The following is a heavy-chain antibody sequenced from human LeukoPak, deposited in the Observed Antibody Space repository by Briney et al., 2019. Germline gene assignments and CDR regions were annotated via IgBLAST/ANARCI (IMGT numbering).Heavy chain of an antibody. D-gene: IGHD7-27*01. CDR2: INPNSGGT. V-gene: IGHV1-2*02. Sequence: GASVKVSCKASGYTFTGYSMHWVRQAPGQGLEWMGWINPNSGGTNYAQKFQGRVTMTRDTSISTAYMELSRLRSDDTAVYYCARELGFEGYYYYMDVWGKGTTVTVSS. CDR3: ARELGFEGYYYYMDV. J-gene: IGHJ6*03. CDR1: GYTFTGYS.